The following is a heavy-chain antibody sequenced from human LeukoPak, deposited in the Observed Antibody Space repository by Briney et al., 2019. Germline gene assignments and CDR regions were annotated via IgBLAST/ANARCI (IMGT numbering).Heavy chain of an antibody. Sequence: GESLKISCKGSGYSFTSYWIGWVREMPGKGLEWMGIIYPGDSDTRYSPSFQGQVTISADKSISTAYLQWSSLKASDTAMYYCARQGGYYYDSSGYFFDLWGQGTLVTVSS. CDR2: IYPGDSDT. V-gene: IGHV5-51*01. CDR3: ARQGGYYYDSSGYFFDL. CDR1: GYSFTSYW. D-gene: IGHD3-22*01. J-gene: IGHJ5*02.